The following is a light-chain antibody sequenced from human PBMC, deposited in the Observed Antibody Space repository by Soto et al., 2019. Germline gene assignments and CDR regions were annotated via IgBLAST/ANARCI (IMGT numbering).Light chain of an antibody. Sequence: QSVLTQPPSASGTPGQRVTISCSGSSSNIGSNTVNWYQQLPGTAPKLLIYTNNQRPSGVPDRFSASKSGTSASLAISGLRSEDESDYYCAAWDDSLNGVVFGGGTKLTV. CDR1: SSNIGSNT. CDR2: TNN. J-gene: IGLJ3*02. CDR3: AAWDDSLNGVV. V-gene: IGLV1-44*01.